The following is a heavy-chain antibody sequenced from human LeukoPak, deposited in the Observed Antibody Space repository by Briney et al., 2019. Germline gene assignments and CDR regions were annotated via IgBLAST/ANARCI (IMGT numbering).Heavy chain of an antibody. V-gene: IGHV3-53*01. Sequence: GGSLRLSCAASGFTVSSNYMSWVRQAPGKVLEWVSVIYSGGSTYYADSVKGRFTISRDNSKNTLYLQMNSLRAEDTAVYYCARLNCSSTRCYEEYYYYYMDVWGKGTTVTVSS. CDR3: ARLNCSSTRCYEEYYYYYMDV. D-gene: IGHD2-2*01. J-gene: IGHJ6*03. CDR2: IYSGGST. CDR1: GFTVSSNY.